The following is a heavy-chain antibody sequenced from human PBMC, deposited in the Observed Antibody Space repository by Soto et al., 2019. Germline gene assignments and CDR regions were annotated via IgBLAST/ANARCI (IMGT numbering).Heavy chain of an antibody. J-gene: IGHJ4*02. V-gene: IGHV3-30*18. CDR2: ISYDGNVA. CDR3: AKEGPITNWYFDY. CDR1: GFTFSNYG. D-gene: IGHD1-1*01. Sequence: QVQLVESGGGVVQPGRSLRLSCAASGFTFSNYGMHWVRRAPGKGLEWVIVISYDGNVAYYADSVKRRFTISRDNSKNTLYLQMNSLRTEDTAMYYGAKEGPITNWYFDYWGQGTLVTVSS.